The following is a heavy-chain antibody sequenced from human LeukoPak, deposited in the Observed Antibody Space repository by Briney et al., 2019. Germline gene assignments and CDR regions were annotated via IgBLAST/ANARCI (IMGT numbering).Heavy chain of an antibody. J-gene: IGHJ6*02. CDR1: GGSISSYY. D-gene: IGHD2-15*01. CDR3: ARVPVAATPRSSYGADYYYYGMDV. CDR2: IYYSGST. V-gene: IGHV4-59*01. Sequence: SETLSLTCTVSGGSISSYYWSWIRQPPGKGLGWIGYIYYSGSTNYNPSLKSRVTISVDTSKNQFSLKLSSVTAADTAVYYCARVPVAATPRSSYGADYYYYGMDVWGQGTTVTVSS.